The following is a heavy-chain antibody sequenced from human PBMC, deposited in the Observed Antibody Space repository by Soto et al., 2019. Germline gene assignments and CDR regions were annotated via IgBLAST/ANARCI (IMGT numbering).Heavy chain of an antibody. CDR1: GFTFSSHL. CDR2: ISGSGDGT. V-gene: IGHV3-23*01. D-gene: IGHD2-2*01. CDR3: ARSCGRTSCSDGNYYGMDV. J-gene: IGHJ6*02. Sequence: GGSLRLSCAASGFTFSSHLMRWIRQAPGKGLEWVSSISGSGDGTYYADSVKGRFTISRDNSKNTLYLQMNSLRAEDTAVYYCARSCGRTSCSDGNYYGMDVWGQGTTVTVSS.